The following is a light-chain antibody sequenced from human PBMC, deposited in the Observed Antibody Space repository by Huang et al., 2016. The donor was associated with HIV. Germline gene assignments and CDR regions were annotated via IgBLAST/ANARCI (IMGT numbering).Light chain of an antibody. CDR3: QQYNLHLRT. CDR2: KAS. J-gene: IGKJ1*01. V-gene: IGKV1-5*03. Sequence: DIQMTQSPSNLSASVGDRVTITCRASQSISSWLAWYQQKPGKAPKLLIYKASSLESGVPSRFSGSGSGTEFTLTISSLQPDDFATYYCQQYNLHLRTFGQGTRVEIK. CDR1: QSISSW.